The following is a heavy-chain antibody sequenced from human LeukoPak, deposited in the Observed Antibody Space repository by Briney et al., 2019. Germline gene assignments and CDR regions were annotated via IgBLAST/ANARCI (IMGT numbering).Heavy chain of an antibody. CDR2: ISDSGNT. V-gene: IGHV3-23*01. CDR1: GFTLSSYA. D-gene: IGHD2-21*01. CDR3: APVTTCRGAYCYPFDY. J-gene: IGHJ4*02. Sequence: PGGSLRLSCAVSGFTLSSYAMSWVRQAPGKGLEWVSAISDSGNTYHADSVKGRFTISRDSSKNTLFLQMNRLRPEDAAVYAEAPVTTCRGAYCYPFDYWGQGTLVTVSS.